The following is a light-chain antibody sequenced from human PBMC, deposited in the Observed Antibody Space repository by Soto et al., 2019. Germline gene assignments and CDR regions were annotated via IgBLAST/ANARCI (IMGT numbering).Light chain of an antibody. V-gene: IGKV3-11*01. CDR3: HQRQSWPRT. Sequence: EIVLTQSPATLSSIQGDRVTLSCRASQYINTRLAWYQHRPGQAPRLLIYQTSIRAAGIPARFSASGTGTDFTLTISDVQPEDFAVYYCHQRQSWPRTFGQGTKVDVK. CDR1: QYINTR. J-gene: IGKJ1*01. CDR2: QTS.